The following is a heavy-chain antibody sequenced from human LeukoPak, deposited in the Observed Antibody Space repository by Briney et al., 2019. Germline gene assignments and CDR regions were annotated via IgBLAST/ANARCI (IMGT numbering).Heavy chain of an antibody. Sequence: PGGSLGLSCAASGFTFSTYAMSGVRQPPGKGLEGASVISGSGGSTYSADCVEGRSSVSRDNSKNTLYLQMNSLRAEDTAVYFCAKSQDGGRLFHFDYWVQGTLVTVSS. V-gene: IGHV3-23*01. CDR1: GFTFSTYA. J-gene: IGHJ4*02. CDR3: AKSQDGGRLFHFDY. CDR2: ISGSGGST. D-gene: IGHD1-26*01.